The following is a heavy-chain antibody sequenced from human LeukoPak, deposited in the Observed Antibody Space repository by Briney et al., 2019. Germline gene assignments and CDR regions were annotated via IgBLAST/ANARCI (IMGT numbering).Heavy chain of an antibody. CDR3: ARETPGAGHFDY. V-gene: IGHV4-59*01. Sequence: SETLSLTCTVSGGSISSYYWSWIRQPPGKGLEWIGYIYYSGSTNYNPSLKSRVTISVDTSKNQFSLKLSSVTAADTAVYYCARETPGAGHFDYWGQGSLVTVSS. CDR1: GGSISSYY. CDR2: IYYSGST. D-gene: IGHD7-27*01. J-gene: IGHJ4*02.